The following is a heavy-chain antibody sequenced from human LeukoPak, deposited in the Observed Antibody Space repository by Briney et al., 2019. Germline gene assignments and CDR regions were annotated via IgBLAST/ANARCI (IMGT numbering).Heavy chain of an antibody. J-gene: IGHJ4*02. D-gene: IGHD6-19*01. Sequence: GGSLRLSCAAAGFTFSSYAMSWVRQAAGKGLEWVSAISGSGGSTYYADSVKGRFTISRDNSKNTLYLQMNSLRAEDTAVYYCAKDPRAGMAYWGQGTLVTVSS. CDR3: AKDPRAGMAY. CDR1: GFTFSSYA. CDR2: ISGSGGST. V-gene: IGHV3-23*01.